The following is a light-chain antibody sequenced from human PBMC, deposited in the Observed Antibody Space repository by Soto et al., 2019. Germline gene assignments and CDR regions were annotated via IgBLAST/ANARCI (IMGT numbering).Light chain of an antibody. CDR1: TSNIESHP. CDR3: ATWDDSRNGV. CDR2: TNN. V-gene: IGLV1-44*01. Sequence: QSVLTQPPSASGTPGQRITISCSGDTSNIESHPVNWFQQVPGAAPKLLIRTNNQRPSGAPDRFSGSKSGASASLAIRGLQSEDEGTYYCATWDDSRNGVFGSGTKVTVL. J-gene: IGLJ1*01.